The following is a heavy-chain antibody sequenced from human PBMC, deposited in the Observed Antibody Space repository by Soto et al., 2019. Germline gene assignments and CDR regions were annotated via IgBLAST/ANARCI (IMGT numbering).Heavy chain of an antibody. Sequence: GGSLRLSCAASGFTFSSYSMNWVRQAPGKGLEWVSSISSSSSYICYADSVKGRFTISRDNAKNSLYLQMNSLRAEDTAVYYCARLNGDYSHHFDHWGQGTLATVPS. CDR3: ARLNGDYSHHFDH. CDR1: GFTFSSYS. J-gene: IGHJ4*02. CDR2: ISSSSSYI. D-gene: IGHD4-17*01. V-gene: IGHV3-21*01.